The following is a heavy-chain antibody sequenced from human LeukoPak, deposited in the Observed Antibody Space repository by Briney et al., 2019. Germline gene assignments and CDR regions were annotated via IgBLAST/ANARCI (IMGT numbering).Heavy chain of an antibody. CDR3: ARDQSPPDIVVVPASFAFDI. CDR1: GYTFTAYY. V-gene: IGHV1-2*02. CDR2: INPNSGGT. J-gene: IGHJ3*02. Sequence: ASVKVSCKASGYTFTAYYMHWVRQALGQGLEWMGWINPNSGGTNYAQKFQGRVTMTRDTSISTAYMELSRLRSDDTAVYYCARDQSPPDIVVVPASFAFDIWGQGTLVTVSS. D-gene: IGHD2-2*01.